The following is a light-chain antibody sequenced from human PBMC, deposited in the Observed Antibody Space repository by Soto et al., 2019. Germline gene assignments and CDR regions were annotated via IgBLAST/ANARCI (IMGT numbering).Light chain of an antibody. Sequence: DIQLTQSPSFLSASVGDRVTITCRASQGISSYLAWSQQKPGKAPKLLLYAASTLQSGVPSRFSGSGSGTEFTLTISSLQPEDVATYYCQQLNSDPITFGQGTRLEMK. J-gene: IGKJ5*01. CDR2: AAS. V-gene: IGKV1-9*01. CDR1: QGISSY. CDR3: QQLNSDPIT.